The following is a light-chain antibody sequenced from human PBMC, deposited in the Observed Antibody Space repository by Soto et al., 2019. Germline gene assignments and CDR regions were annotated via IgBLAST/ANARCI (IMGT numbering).Light chain of an antibody. Sequence: RPGKVPKLLIYSASNLQSGVPSRFSGSASATDFTLTVSSLQPEDVATYYCQQLNSYPLTFGGGTKVDIK. CDR3: QQLNSYPLT. CDR2: SAS. V-gene: IGKV1-27*01. J-gene: IGKJ4*01.